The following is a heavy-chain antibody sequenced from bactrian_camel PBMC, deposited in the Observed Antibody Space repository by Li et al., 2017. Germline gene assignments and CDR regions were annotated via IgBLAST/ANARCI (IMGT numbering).Heavy chain of an antibody. J-gene: IGHJ6*01. Sequence: VQLVESGGGSVQPGGSLRLSCAASGFTWSDYAMSWVRQAPGKGLEWVSSIYTGHGSSYYANSVKGRFTISKDNAKNTLYLQMNSLKPKDTAVYYCAARGVYVDAIGYWGQGTQVTVS. V-gene: IGHV3S31*01. CDR2: IYTGHGSS. CDR3: AARGVYVDAIGY. D-gene: IGHD1*01. CDR1: GFTWSDYA.